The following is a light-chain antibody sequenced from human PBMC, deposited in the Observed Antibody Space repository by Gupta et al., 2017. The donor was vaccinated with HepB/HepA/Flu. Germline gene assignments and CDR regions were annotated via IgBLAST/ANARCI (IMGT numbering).Light chain of an antibody. CDR2: AAF. CDR1: QGISNY. J-gene: IGKJ1*01. Sequence: SQITQSPSSLSASVGDRVTITCRASQGISNYLAWYQQKPVKVPKLLIYAAFTLQSGAPSRLSGSGSGTDFTLTISSRQHEEVATYYCQKYNSDLTWTFGQWTKVEIK. V-gene: IGKV1-27*01. CDR3: QKYNSDLTWT.